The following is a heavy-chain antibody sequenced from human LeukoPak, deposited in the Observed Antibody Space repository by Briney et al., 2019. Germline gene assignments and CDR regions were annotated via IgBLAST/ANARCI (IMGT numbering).Heavy chain of an antibody. CDR2: IIPMINTP. J-gene: IGHJ4*02. Sequence: ASVKVSCKASGGTFRSFAINWVRQAPGKGLEWMGGIIPMINTPKYAQRFQGRVSITADESTSTGYLEVSSLRSEDTAVYYCAIFQGTYGDNDNDFWGQGTLVTVSS. D-gene: IGHD4-17*01. CDR3: AIFQGTYGDNDNDF. V-gene: IGHV1-69*13. CDR1: GGTFRSFA.